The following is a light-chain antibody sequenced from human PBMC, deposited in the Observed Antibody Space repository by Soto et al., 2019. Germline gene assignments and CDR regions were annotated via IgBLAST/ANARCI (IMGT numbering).Light chain of an antibody. V-gene: IGKV4-1*01. J-gene: IGKJ1*01. Sequence: DIVMTQSPDSLAVCLGERATINCKSSQSVFYSSNNKNYLAWYQQKPGQPPKLLIYWASTRESGVPDRFSGSGSGTDFTLTISSLQAEDVAVYYCQQYYRPWTFGQGTKVEIK. CDR1: QSVFYSSNNKNY. CDR3: QQYYRPWT. CDR2: WAS.